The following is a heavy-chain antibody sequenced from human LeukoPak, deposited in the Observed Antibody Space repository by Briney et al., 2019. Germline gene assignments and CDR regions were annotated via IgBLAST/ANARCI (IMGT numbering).Heavy chain of an antibody. V-gene: IGHV1-2*02. Sequence: ASVKVSCKASGYTFTGYYMHWVRQAPGQGLEWMGWINPNSGGTNYAQKFQGRVTMTRDTSISTAYMELSRLRSDDTAVYYCARASMVRGVSNWLDPWGQGTLVTVSS. CDR1: GYTFTGYY. D-gene: IGHD3-10*01. J-gene: IGHJ5*02. CDR2: INPNSGGT. CDR3: ARASMVRGVSNWLDP.